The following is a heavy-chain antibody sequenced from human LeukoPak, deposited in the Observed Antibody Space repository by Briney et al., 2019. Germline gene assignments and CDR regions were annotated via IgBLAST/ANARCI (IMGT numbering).Heavy chain of an antibody. CDR2: IRYDGSNK. J-gene: IGHJ4*02. D-gene: IGHD2-15*01. CDR3: AKDRGGYCSGGSCHALDY. V-gene: IGHV3-30*02. CDR1: GFTFSSYG. Sequence: PGGPLRLSCAASGFTFSSYGMHWVRQAPGKGLEWVAFIRYDGSNKYYADSVKGRFTISRDNSKNTLYLQMNSLRAEDTAVYYCAKDRGGYCSGGSCHALDYWGQGTLVTVSS.